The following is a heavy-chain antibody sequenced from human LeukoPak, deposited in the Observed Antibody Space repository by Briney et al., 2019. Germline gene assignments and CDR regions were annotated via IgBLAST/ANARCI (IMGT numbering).Heavy chain of an antibody. D-gene: IGHD3-22*01. CDR2: ITTGGPNT. V-gene: IGHV3-23*01. CDR3: AKAHSSGYYRDYFDY. Sequence: GGSLRLSCTASGFTFSSYTMSWVRQAPGKGLKWVSTITTGGPNTYYADSVKGRFTVSRDDSKNTLYLQMNSLRAEDTAVYYCAKAHSSGYYRDYFDYWGQGTLVTVSS. CDR1: GFTFSSYT. J-gene: IGHJ4*02.